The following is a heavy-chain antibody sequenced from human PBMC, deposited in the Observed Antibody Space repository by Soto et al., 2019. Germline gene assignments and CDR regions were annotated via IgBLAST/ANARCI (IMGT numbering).Heavy chain of an antibody. CDR3: AKGSAAARSNFDS. V-gene: IGHV3-23*01. Sequence: EVQLLESGGGLVQPGGSLRLSCVASEFSLSTYAMSWVRQAPGKGLEWVAVISGSGDSTYYADSVKGRFAISRDTSKNTLYLQMNSLRADDTAVYYCAKGSAAARSNFDSWGQGTLVTVSS. CDR2: ISGSGDST. D-gene: IGHD6-13*01. CDR1: EFSLSTYA. J-gene: IGHJ4*02.